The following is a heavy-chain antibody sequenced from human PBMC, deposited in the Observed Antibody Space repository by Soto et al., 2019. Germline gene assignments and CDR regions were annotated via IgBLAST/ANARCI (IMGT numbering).Heavy chain of an antibody. V-gene: IGHV3-33*01. Sequence: GGSLRLSCAASGFTFSSYGMHWVRQAPGKGLEWVAVIWYDGSNKYYADSVKGRFTISRDNSKNTLYLQMNSLRAEDTAVYYCARDRYNWNYGLYYYGMDVWGQGTTVTVSS. CDR2: IWYDGSNK. CDR1: GFTFSSYG. D-gene: IGHD1-7*01. J-gene: IGHJ6*02. CDR3: ARDRYNWNYGLYYYGMDV.